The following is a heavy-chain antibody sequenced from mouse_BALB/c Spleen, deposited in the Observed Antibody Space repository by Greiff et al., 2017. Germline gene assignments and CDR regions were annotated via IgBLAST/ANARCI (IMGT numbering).Heavy chain of an antibody. D-gene: IGHD1-1*01. CDR3: ARYAFITTVDAMDY. V-gene: IGHV1-9*01. J-gene: IGHJ4*01. CDR2: ILPGSGST. CDR1: GYTFSSYW. Sequence: QVQLQQSGAELMKPGASVKISCKATGYTFSSYWIEWVKQRPGHGLEWIGEILPGSGSTNYNEKFKGKATFTADTSSNTAYMQLSSLTSEDSAVYYCARYAFITTVDAMDYWGQGTSVTVSS.